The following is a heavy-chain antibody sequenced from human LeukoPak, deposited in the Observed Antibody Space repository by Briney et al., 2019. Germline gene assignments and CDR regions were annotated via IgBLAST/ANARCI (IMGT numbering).Heavy chain of an antibody. J-gene: IGHJ1*01. CDR3: ATPGKIVATTGAEYFQH. D-gene: IGHD5-12*01. CDR1: GGTFSSYA. CDR2: IIPIFGTA. Sequence: SVKVSCKASGGTFSSYAISWVRQAPGQVLEWMGGIIPIFGTANYAQKFQGRVTITADESTSTAYMELSSLRSEDTAVYYCATPGKIVATTGAEYFQHWGQGTLVTVSS. V-gene: IGHV1-69*13.